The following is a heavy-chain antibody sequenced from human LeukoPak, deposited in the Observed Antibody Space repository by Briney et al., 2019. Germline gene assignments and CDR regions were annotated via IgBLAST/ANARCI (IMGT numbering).Heavy chain of an antibody. CDR1: GGSISSHY. J-gene: IGHJ5*02. CDR3: ARARLLYWFDP. CDR2: IYYSGST. V-gene: IGHV4-59*11. Sequence: PSETLSLTCTVSGGSISSHYWSWIWQPPGKGLEWIGYIYYSGSTNYNPSLKSRVTISVDTSKNQFSLKLSSVTAADTAVYYCARARLLYWFDPWGQGTLVTVSS. D-gene: IGHD2-21*02.